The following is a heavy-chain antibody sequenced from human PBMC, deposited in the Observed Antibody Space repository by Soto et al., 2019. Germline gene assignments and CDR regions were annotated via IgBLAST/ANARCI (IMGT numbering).Heavy chain of an antibody. CDR2: VNSDGSIT. D-gene: IGHD5-18*01. J-gene: IGHJ4*02. CDR3: TRDQRYSSAV. CDR1: GFDFTNSW. Sequence: EVQLVESVGGLVQPGGSLRLSCAASGFDFTNSWMHWVSQAPGKGLVWVSHVNSDGSITTYADSVKGRFTISRDNAKNTVYLQMNSLRVEDTAVYYCTRDQRYSSAVWGQGTLVTVSS. V-gene: IGHV3-74*01.